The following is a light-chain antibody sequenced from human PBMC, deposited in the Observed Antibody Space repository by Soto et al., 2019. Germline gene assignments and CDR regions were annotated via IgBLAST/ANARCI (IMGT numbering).Light chain of an antibody. CDR1: QTISTW. Sequence: EIQMTQSRSTLSASVGDRVTITSRASQTISTWLAWYQHKPGKAPNLLIYDASTLMSGVPSRFSGSGSGTEFTLTISSLQPGDFATYYWQQSETYPLTFGQGTRLEIK. J-gene: IGKJ5*01. V-gene: IGKV1-5*01. CDR3: QQSETYPLT. CDR2: DAS.